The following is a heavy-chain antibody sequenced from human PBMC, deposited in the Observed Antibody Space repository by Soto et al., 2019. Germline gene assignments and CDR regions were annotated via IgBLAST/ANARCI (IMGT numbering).Heavy chain of an antibody. D-gene: IGHD3-22*01. CDR1: GYSFTSYG. V-gene: IGHV1-18*01. CDR2: ISAYNGNK. CDR3: ARGHFDSRGYSNALDY. Sequence: ASVKVSCKASGYSFTSYGISWVRQAPGQGLEWMGWISAYNGNKKYAQKLQGRVTMTTDTSTSTAYMELRSLRSDDSAIYYCARGHFDSRGYSNALDYWGQGIQVTVSS. J-gene: IGHJ4*02.